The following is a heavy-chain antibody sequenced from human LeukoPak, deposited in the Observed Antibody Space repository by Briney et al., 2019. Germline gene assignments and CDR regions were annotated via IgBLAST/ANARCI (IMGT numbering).Heavy chain of an antibody. D-gene: IGHD6-6*01. J-gene: IGHJ6*02. V-gene: IGHV3-23*01. CDR1: GFPFSGYG. CDR3: AKGLASRPLYYYYGMDV. Sequence: GGPLRLSCAASGFPFSGYGMHWARQAPGKGLEWVSAVSSSGNIYYADSVKGRFTISRDNSKSTLYLQMNSLRTEDTALYYCAKGLASRPLYYYYGMDVWGQGTTVTVSS. CDR2: VSSSGNI.